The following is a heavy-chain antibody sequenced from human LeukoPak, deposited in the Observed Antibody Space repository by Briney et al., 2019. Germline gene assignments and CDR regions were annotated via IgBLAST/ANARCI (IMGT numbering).Heavy chain of an antibody. CDR1: GYSFTNYY. CDR2: INPSGGST. J-gene: IGHJ4*02. Sequence: ASVKVSCKASGYSFTNYYMHWVRQAPGQGLEWTTIINPSGGSTTYAQNFQDRVTVTRDMSTSTVYMELSSLTSEDTAVYYCARTRGYYFDYWGQGTLVTVSS. V-gene: IGHV1-46*01. CDR3: ARTRGYYFDY.